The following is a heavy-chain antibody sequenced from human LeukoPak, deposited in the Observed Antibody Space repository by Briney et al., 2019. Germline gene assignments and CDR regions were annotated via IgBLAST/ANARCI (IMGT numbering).Heavy chain of an antibody. J-gene: IGHJ4*02. CDR2: ISYDGSNK. CDR1: GFTFSSYG. Sequence: PGGSLRLSCAASGFTFSSYGMHWVRQAPGKGLEWVAVISYDGSNKYYADSVKGRFTISRDNSKNTLYLQLNSLGGEDTAVYYCAKGSGWYYDYWGQGTLVTVSS. D-gene: IGHD6-13*01. V-gene: IGHV3-30*19. CDR3: AKGSGWYYDY.